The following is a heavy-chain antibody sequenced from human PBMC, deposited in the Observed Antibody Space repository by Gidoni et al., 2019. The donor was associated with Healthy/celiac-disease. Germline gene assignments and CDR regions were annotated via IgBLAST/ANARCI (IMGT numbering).Heavy chain of an antibody. J-gene: IGHJ3*02. CDR2: INHSGST. V-gene: IGHV4-34*01. Sequence: PPGKGLEWIGEINHSGSTNYNPSRTRRVTRSVDTSKNQFSRKLSAVTAADTAVYYCARGGYYYDSSGYPDAFDIWGQGTMVTVSS. CDR3: ARGGYYYDSSGYPDAFDI. D-gene: IGHD3-22*01.